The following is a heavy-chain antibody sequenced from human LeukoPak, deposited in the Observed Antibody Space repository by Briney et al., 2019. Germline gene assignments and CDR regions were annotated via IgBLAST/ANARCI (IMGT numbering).Heavy chain of an antibody. D-gene: IGHD3-22*01. J-gene: IGHJ4*02. Sequence: ASVKVSCKASGYTFTGYYMHWVRQAPGQGLEWMGWTNPNSGGTNYAQKFQGRVTMTRDTSISTAYMELSRLRSDDTAVYYCARSAYYYDSSGYLDYWGQGTLVTVSS. CDR1: GYTFTGYY. CDR2: TNPNSGGT. CDR3: ARSAYYYDSSGYLDY. V-gene: IGHV1-2*02.